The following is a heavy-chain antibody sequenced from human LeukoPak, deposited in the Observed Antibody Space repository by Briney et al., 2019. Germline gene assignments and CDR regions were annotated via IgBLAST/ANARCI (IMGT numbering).Heavy chain of an antibody. CDR1: GFTFDEYG. Sequence: GGSLRLSCAASGFTFDEYGMSWVRQAPGKGLEWVSSINWNGGSTGYADSVKGRFTISRDNAKNSLYLQMNSLRAEDTASYYCARTETTGIQVLLPVHNWRQGTLVTVSS. CDR3: ARTETTGIQVLLPVHN. D-gene: IGHD5-18*01. J-gene: IGHJ4*02. CDR2: INWNGGST. V-gene: IGHV3-20*04.